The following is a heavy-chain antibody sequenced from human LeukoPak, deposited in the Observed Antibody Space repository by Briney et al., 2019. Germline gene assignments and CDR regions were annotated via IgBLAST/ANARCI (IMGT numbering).Heavy chain of an antibody. V-gene: IGHV1-69*06. Sequence: ASVKVSCKASGGTFSSYAISWVRQAPGQGLEWMGGIIPIFGTANYAQKFQGRVTITADKSTSTAYMELSSLRSEDTAVYYCAREYLYDYVWGSYRWRGFDYWGQGTLVTVSS. J-gene: IGHJ4*02. D-gene: IGHD3-16*02. CDR3: AREYLYDYVWGSYRWRGFDY. CDR2: IIPIFGTA. CDR1: GGTFSSYA.